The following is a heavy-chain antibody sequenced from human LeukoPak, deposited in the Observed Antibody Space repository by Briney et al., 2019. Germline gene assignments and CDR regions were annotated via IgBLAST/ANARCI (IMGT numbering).Heavy chain of an antibody. CDR2: IYYSGST. D-gene: IGHD6-13*01. CDR1: GGSISSGDYY. V-gene: IGHV4-30-4*01. Sequence: SQTLSLTCTVSGGSISSGDYYWSWIRPPPGKGLEWIGYIYYSGSTYYNPSRKSRVTISVDTSKNQFYLKLSSVTAADTAVYYCARGGARSSSWQNWFDPWGQGTLVTVSS. J-gene: IGHJ5*02. CDR3: ARGGARSSSWQNWFDP.